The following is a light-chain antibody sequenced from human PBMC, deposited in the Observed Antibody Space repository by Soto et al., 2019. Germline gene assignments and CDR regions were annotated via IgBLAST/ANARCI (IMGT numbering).Light chain of an antibody. CDR2: SDN. Sequence: QSVLTQSPSASGTPGQRITISCSGSSSNIGRNAVHWYQQLPGTAPKLLLYSDNHRPSGVPARFSGSKSGTSASLAISGLQSEDEADYYCAAWDGSMKGVIFGGGTSSPS. CDR3: AAWDGSMKGVI. CDR1: SSNIGRNA. J-gene: IGLJ2*01. V-gene: IGLV1-44*01.